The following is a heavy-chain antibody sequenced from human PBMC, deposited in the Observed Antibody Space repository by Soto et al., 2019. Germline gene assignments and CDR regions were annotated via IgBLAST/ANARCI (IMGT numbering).Heavy chain of an antibody. D-gene: IGHD6-19*01. Sequence: EVQLVESGGGLVQPGGSLRLSCAASGFTVSSNYMSWVRQAPGKGLEWVSVIYSGGSTYYADSVKGRFTISRDNSKNTLYLQMNSLRAEDTAVYYCAREEVAGPRGFDYWGQGTLVTVSS. CDR3: AREEVAGPRGFDY. J-gene: IGHJ4*02. CDR2: IYSGGST. CDR1: GFTVSSNY. V-gene: IGHV3-66*01.